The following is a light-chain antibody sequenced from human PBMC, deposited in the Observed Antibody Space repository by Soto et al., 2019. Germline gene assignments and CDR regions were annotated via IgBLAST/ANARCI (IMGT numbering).Light chain of an antibody. CDR3: QQYGSSPLT. V-gene: IGKV3-20*01. CDR2: GAS. Sequence: EIVLTQSPGTLSLSPGERATLSCRASQSFSSTYLAWYQQKPGQAPRLLIYGASSRATGIPDRFSGSGSGTDFTLTISRLEPEDFAVYYCQQYGSSPLTFGQGARLEMK. CDR1: QSFSSTY. J-gene: IGKJ5*01.